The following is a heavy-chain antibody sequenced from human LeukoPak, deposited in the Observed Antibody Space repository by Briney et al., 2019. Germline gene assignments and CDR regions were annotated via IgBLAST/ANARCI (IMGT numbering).Heavy chain of an antibody. CDR3: ARLGTYCSSTSCYTDWFDP. D-gene: IGHD2-2*02. V-gene: IGHV1-2*02. J-gene: IGHJ5*02. Sequence: GASVKVSCKASGYTFTGYYMHWVRQAPGQGLEWMGWINPNSGGTNYAQKFQGRVTMTRDTSISTAYMELSRLRSDDTAVYYCARLGTYCSSTSCYTDWFDPWGQGTLVTVFS. CDR2: INPNSGGT. CDR1: GYTFTGYY.